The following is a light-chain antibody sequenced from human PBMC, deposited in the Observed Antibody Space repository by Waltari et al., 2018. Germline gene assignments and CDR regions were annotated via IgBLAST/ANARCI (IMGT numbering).Light chain of an antibody. J-gene: IGKJ1*01. CDR2: WAS. CDR3: HQYYSYPWT. CDR1: QSVLYSSDNNNY. Sequence: DIVMTQSPDSLAVSLGERATINCKSSQSVLYSSDNNNYLAWYQQKQGQPPRLLIYWASTRESGGPDRFSGSGSGTDFTLTISSLQAEDVAVYYCHQYYSYPWTFGQGTTVQIK. V-gene: IGKV4-1*01.